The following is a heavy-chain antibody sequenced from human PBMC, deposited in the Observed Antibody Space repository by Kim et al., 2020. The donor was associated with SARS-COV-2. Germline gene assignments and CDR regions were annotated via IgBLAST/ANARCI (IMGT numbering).Heavy chain of an antibody. D-gene: IGHD3-10*01. CDR2: IYPNGDT. V-gene: IGHV4-61*02. CDR3: ARDREGSRGYWDY. J-gene: IGHJ4*02. Sequence: SETLSLTCTVSGGSISSGCNYWTWIRQPAGRGLEWIGRIYPNGDTYYNPAFRSRVTISVDTSKNQFSLNMNSVTAADTAVYYCARDREGSRGYWDYWGQGTLVTVSS. CDR1: GGSISSGCNY.